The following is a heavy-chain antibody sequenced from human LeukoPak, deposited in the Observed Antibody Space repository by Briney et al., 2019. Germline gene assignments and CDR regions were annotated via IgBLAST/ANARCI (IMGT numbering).Heavy chain of an antibody. J-gene: IGHJ5*02. CDR3: ARHSLGYSPWFGP. D-gene: IGHD2-15*01. V-gene: IGHV4-39*01. CDR2: IDYSGRT. CDR1: GASIRSSGYN. Sequence: PETLSLTCTVSGASIRSSGYNWGWIRQPPGKGLEWIGSIDYSGRTYYNSSLKSRLTISVDTSKNQFSLKLNSVTAADTAVYYCARHSLGYSPWFGPWGQGTLVTVSS.